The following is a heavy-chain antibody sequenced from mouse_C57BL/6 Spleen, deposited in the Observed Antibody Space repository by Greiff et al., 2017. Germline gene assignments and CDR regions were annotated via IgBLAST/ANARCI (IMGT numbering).Heavy chain of an antibody. D-gene: IGHD2-5*01. CDR3: ASGYSNYDAMDY. J-gene: IGHJ4*01. Sequence: QVQLQQSGAELVMPGASVKLSCKASGYTFTSYWMHWVKQRPGQGLEWIGEIDPSDSYTNYNQKFKGKSTLTVDKSSSTAYMQLSSLTSEDSAVYYCASGYSNYDAMDYWGQGTSVTVSS. CDR2: IDPSDSYT. CDR1: GYTFTSYW. V-gene: IGHV1-69*01.